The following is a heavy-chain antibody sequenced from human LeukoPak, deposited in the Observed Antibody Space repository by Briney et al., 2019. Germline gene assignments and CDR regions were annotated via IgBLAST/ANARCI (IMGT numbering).Heavy chain of an antibody. D-gene: IGHD4-17*01. CDR2: INSDGSST. J-gene: IGHJ4*02. CDR3: ARASWDYGDAVVDY. CDR1: GFTFSNYW. Sequence: GGSLRLSCAASGFTFSNYWMHWVRQAPGKGQVWVSRINSDGSSTDYADSVKGRFTISRDNAKNSLYLQINSLRAEDTAVYYCARASWDYGDAVVDYWGQGTLVTVSS. V-gene: IGHV3-74*01.